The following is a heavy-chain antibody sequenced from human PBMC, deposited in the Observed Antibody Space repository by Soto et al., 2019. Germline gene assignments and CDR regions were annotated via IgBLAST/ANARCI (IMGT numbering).Heavy chain of an antibody. CDR1: GFTFSNYG. J-gene: IGHJ2*01. V-gene: IGHV3-23*01. CDR3: AKDMDAFWSGYYLRGYFDL. D-gene: IGHD3-3*01. Sequence: EVQLLESGGGLVQPGGSLRLSCVVSGFTFSNYGMNWVRQAPGKGLEWVSGISGSGGDTYYVDSVRGRFTISRDNSKNTLYLQRDSLRAEDTAVYYCAKDMDAFWSGYYLRGYFDLWGRGTLVTVS. CDR2: ISGSGGDT.